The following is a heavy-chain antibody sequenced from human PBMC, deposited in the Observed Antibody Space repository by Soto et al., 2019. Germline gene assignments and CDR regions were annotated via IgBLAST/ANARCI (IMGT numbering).Heavy chain of an antibody. Sequence: QVQLMQSGAEVKKPGASVKVSCKASGYTFTSYDINWVRQATGQGLEWMGWMNPNSGNTGYAQKFQGRVTMTRNTSLSTAYMELSSLRSEDTAVYYCARYCSSTSCYYYYGMDVWGQGNTVTVSS. CDR3: ARYCSSTSCYYYYGMDV. V-gene: IGHV1-8*01. D-gene: IGHD2-2*01. J-gene: IGHJ6*02. CDR1: GYTFTSYD. CDR2: MNPNSGNT.